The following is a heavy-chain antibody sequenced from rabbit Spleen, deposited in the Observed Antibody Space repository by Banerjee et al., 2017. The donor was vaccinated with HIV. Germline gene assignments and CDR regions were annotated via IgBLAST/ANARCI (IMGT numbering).Heavy chain of an antibody. D-gene: IGHD1-1*01. CDR1: GFSFSGGYY. CDR3: ARDLVAVIGWNFNL. J-gene: IGHJ4*01. V-gene: IGHV1S40*01. CDR2: INIVTGKS. Sequence: QSLEESGGDLVKPGASLTLTCTASGFSFSGGYYICWVRQAPGKGLEWIACINIVTGKSVYASWAKGRFMMSRTSSTTVTLQMTSLTAADTATYFCARDLVAVIGWNFNLWGPGTLVTVS.